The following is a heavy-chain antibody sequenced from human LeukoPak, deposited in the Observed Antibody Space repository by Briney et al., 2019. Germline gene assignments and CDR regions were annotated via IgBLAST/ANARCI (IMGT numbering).Heavy chain of an antibody. CDR1: GLTFSDFW. J-gene: IGHJ4*02. Sequence: GGSLRLSCAASGLTFSDFWMHWVRQTPGKGLVWVALVKGDGRTTIYADSVKGRFTISRDNAKNTLYLQMYSLRADDSGVYYCATGHSYGYDYWGQGVLVTVSS. CDR3: ATGHSYGYDY. D-gene: IGHD5-18*01. CDR2: VKGDGRTT. V-gene: IGHV3-74*01.